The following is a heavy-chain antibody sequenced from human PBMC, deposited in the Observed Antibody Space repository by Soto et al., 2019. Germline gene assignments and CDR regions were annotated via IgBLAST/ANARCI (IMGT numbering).Heavy chain of an antibody. V-gene: IGHV3-23*01. Sequence: GGSLRLSCASTSSFRFSSYSMSWVRQTPGKGLEWVSAITGSGDKTYYADSVEGRFTISRDNSKDTHYLQMSSLRAEDTAIYYCATMRGFFEFWGQGTLVTVSS. CDR2: ITGSGDKT. CDR1: SFRFSSYS. D-gene: IGHD3-22*01. J-gene: IGHJ4*02. CDR3: ATMRGFFEF.